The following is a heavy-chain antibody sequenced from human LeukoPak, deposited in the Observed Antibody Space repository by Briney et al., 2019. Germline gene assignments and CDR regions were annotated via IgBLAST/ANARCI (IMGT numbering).Heavy chain of an antibody. CDR1: GFTFSSYA. J-gene: IGHJ4*02. D-gene: IGHD6-13*01. V-gene: IGHV3-23*01. CDR3: AKDIAAADFFDY. CDR2: ISGSGGST. Sequence: VGSLRLSCAASGFTFSSYAMSWVRQAPGKGLEWVSAISGSGGSTYYADSVKGRFTISRDNSKNTLYLQMNSLRAEDTAVYYCAKDIAAADFFDYWGQGTLVTVSS.